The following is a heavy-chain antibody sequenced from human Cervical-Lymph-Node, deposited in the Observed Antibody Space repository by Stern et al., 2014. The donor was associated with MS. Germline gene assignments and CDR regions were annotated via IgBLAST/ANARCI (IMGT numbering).Heavy chain of an antibody. CDR2: IKEEGTET. J-gene: IGHJ5*02. CDR3: ARDTWYGGCFDP. CDR1: GITVSSFW. D-gene: IGHD6-13*01. V-gene: IGHV3-7*01. Sequence: EVQLLESGGGLVQPGGSLRLSCAASGITVSSFWMSWVRQVPGKGLEWVANIKEEGTETYYVDSVKGRFVISRDNAKNSLYLQMSSLRAEDTAVYYCARDTWYGGCFDPWGQGTLVTVSS.